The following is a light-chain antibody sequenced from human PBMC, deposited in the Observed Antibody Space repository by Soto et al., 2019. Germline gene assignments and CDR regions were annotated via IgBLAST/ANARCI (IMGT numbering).Light chain of an antibody. CDR1: QSVDSTS. CDR2: GAS. V-gene: IGKV3-20*01. Sequence: DILLTQSPGTLSLSPGDTATLSCRASQSVDSTSLAWYQQKPGQAPRLLIYGASSRATGIPDRFYGSGSGTDFTLTIVRLEPEDFAVYYCQQYTHSPPYTFGQGTKLE. CDR3: QQYTHSPPYT. J-gene: IGKJ2*01.